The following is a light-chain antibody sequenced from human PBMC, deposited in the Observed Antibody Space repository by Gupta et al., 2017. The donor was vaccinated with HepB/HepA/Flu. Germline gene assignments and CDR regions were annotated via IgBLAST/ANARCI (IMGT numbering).Light chain of an antibody. CDR2: DAS. Sequence: EIVLTQSPATLSLSPGERATLSCRASQSVSSYLAWYQQKPGQAPRLLIYDASNRATGIPARFSGSGSGTDFTLTISSLEPEDFAVYYCQQRCNWPLTFGPGTKGDIK. J-gene: IGKJ3*01. CDR3: QQRCNWPLT. CDR1: QSVSSY. V-gene: IGKV3-11*01.